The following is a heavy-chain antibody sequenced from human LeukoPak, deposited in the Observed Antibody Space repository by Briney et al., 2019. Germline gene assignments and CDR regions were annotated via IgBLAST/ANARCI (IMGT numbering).Heavy chain of an antibody. CDR2: IDPDSGDT. Sequence: VASVKVSCKASGYTFTAYYLHWVRQAPGQGLEWMGWIDPDSGDTNSALKFQGRVTITRDTSISTAYMELNRLRSDDTAVYYCAKISSGGWYVDYWGQGALVAVSS. CDR1: GYTFTAYY. J-gene: IGHJ4*02. V-gene: IGHV1-2*02. D-gene: IGHD2-15*01. CDR3: AKISSGGWYVDY.